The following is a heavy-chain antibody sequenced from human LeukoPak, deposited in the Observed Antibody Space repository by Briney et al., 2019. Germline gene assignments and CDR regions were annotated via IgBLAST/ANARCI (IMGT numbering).Heavy chain of an antibody. CDR1: GYTFTSYG. Sequence: GASVKVSCKASGYTFTSYGISWVRLAPGQGLEWMGWISAYNGNTNYAQKLQGRVTMTTDTSTSTVYMELRSLRSDDTAVYYCARDRGWELGYCSGGSGYDENWFDPWGEGTLVTVSS. D-gene: IGHD2-15*01. V-gene: IGHV1-18*01. J-gene: IGHJ5*02. CDR3: ARDRGWELGYCSGGSGYDENWFDP. CDR2: ISAYNGNT.